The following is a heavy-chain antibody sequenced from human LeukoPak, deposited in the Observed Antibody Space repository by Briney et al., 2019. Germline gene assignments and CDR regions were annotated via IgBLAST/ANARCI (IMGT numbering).Heavy chain of an antibody. CDR2: INHSGST. V-gene: IGHV4-34*01. D-gene: IGHD6-13*01. J-gene: IGHJ4*02. CDR3: ARGYLMKQLGLFDY. Sequence: PSETLSLACAVYGGSFSGYYWSWIRQPPGKGLEWIGEINHSGSTNYNPSLKSRVTISVDTSKNQFSLKLSSVTAADTAVYYCARGYLMKQLGLFDYWGQGTLVTVSS. CDR1: GGSFSGYY.